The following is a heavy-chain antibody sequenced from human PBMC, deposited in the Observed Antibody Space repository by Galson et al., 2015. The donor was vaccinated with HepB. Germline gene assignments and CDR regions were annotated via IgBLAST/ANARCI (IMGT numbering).Heavy chain of an antibody. D-gene: IGHD6-19*01. CDR1: GFTFSNAW. CDR3: ITAGRLKYSRGCYTLY. Sequence: SLRLSCAASGFTFSNAWMSWVRQAPGKGLEWVGRIKNKTDGGTTDYAAPVTGSFTISRYDSKNTLYLQMNSLKTEDTAVYYCITAGRLKYSRGCYTLYWGQGTLVTVSS. V-gene: IGHV3-15*01. CDR2: IKNKTDGGTT. J-gene: IGHJ4*02.